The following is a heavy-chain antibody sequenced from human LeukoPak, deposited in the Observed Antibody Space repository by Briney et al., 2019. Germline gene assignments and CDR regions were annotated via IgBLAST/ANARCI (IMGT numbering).Heavy chain of an antibody. D-gene: IGHD2-15*01. Sequence: VKVSCKASGYTFTGYYMHWVRQAPGQGLEWMGWINPNSGGTNYAQKFQGRVTMTRDTSISTAYMELRSLRSDDTAVYYCARVRGYCSGGSCYSVYWGQGTLVTVSS. CDR1: GYTFTGYY. V-gene: IGHV1-2*02. CDR2: INPNSGGT. CDR3: ARVRGYCSGGSCYSVY. J-gene: IGHJ4*02.